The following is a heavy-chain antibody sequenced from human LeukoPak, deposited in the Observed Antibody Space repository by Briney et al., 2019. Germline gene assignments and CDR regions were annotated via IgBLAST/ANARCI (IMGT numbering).Heavy chain of an antibody. J-gene: IGHJ5*02. CDR1: GDSLISYY. V-gene: IGHV4-59*08. Sequence: SETLPLTCTVSGDSLISYYWSWIRQPPGKGLECIGHIHYSGSTNYNPSLTSRVTISLDTSKNQFSLKLSSVTAPDTAVYFCARLGPNYYHSDGYYPWGQGILVTVSS. CDR2: IHYSGST. CDR3: ARLGPNYYHSDGYYP. D-gene: IGHD3-22*01.